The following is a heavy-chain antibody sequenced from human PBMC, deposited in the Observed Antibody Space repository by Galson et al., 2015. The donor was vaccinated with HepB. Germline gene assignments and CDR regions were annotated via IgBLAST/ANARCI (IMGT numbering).Heavy chain of an antibody. V-gene: IGHV3-30-3*01. D-gene: IGHD2-2*01. J-gene: IGHJ4*02. Sequence: SLRLSCAASGFTFSSYAMHWVRRAPGKGLEWVAVISYDGSNKYYADSVKGRFTISRDNSKNTLYLQMNSLRAEDTAVYYCARDPNIVVVPAAHSYYFDYWGQGTLVTVSS. CDR1: GFTFSSYA. CDR3: ARDPNIVVVPAAHSYYFDY. CDR2: ISYDGSNK.